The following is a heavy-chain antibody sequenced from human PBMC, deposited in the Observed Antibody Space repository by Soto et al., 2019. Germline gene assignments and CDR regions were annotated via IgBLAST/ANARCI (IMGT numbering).Heavy chain of an antibody. Sequence: EVQLVESGGGLVKPGGSLRLSCAASGFTFSNAWMSWVRQAPGKGLEWVGRIKSKTDGGTTDYAAPVKGRFTISRDDSKNTLYLQMTSRKTEDTAVDYGTPATPPASGGQGALFTVSS. CDR3: TPATPPAS. J-gene: IGHJ4*02. CDR1: GFTFSNAW. CDR2: IKSKTDGGTT. V-gene: IGHV3-15*01.